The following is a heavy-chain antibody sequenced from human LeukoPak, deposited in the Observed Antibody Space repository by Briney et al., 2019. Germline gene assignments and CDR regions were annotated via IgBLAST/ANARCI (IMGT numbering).Heavy chain of an antibody. D-gene: IGHD5-24*01. V-gene: IGHV3-21*01. CDR3: ARGGRWLLSRVDY. CDR2: ISSSSSYI. CDR1: GFTFSSYS. J-gene: IGHJ4*02. Sequence: PGGSLRLSCAASGFTFSSYSMNWVRQAPGKGLEWVSSISSSSSYIYYVDSVKGRFTISRDNAKNSLYLQMNSLRAEDTAVYYCARGGRWLLSRVDYWGQGTLVTVSS.